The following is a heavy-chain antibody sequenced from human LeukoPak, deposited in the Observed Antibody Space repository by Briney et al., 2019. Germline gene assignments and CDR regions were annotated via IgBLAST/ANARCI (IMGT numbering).Heavy chain of an antibody. CDR3: ARDSLPGGDCYPGY. Sequence: GASVKVSCKTSGYTFTDYYIHWIRQAPGQGLEWMGWIKPSRGATNYGQKFYGRVTMTRDTSISTAYMELSRLRSDDTAVYYCARDSLPGGDCYPGYWGQGTLVTVSS. J-gene: IGHJ4*02. D-gene: IGHD2-21*02. CDR1: GYTFTDYY. CDR2: IKPSRGAT. V-gene: IGHV1-2*02.